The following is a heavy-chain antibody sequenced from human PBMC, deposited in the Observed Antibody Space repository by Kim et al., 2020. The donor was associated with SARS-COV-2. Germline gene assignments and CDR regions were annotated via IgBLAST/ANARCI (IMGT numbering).Heavy chain of an antibody. J-gene: IGHJ4*02. V-gene: IGHV1-69*13. CDR1: GGTFSSYA. Sequence: SVKVSCKASGGTFSSYAISWVRQAPGQWLEWMGGIIPIFGTANYAQKFQGRVTITADESTSTAYMELSSLRSEDTAVYYCAIAAAGTGGNLTPDYWGQGTLVTVSS. CDR3: AIAAAGTGGNLTPDY. D-gene: IGHD6-13*01. CDR2: IIPIFGTA.